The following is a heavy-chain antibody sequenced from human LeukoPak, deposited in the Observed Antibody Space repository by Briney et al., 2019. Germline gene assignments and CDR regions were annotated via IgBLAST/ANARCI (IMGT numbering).Heavy chain of an antibody. Sequence: KPSETLSLTCTVSGGSISSYYWSWIRQPAGKGLEWIGRIFTSGSTNYNPSLKSRVTMSVDTSKNQFSLKLSSVTAADTAVYYCARDLCSSTSCYYFDYWGQGTLVTVSS. CDR3: ARDLCSSTSCYYFDY. D-gene: IGHD2-2*01. CDR2: IFTSGST. V-gene: IGHV4-4*07. CDR1: GGSISSYY. J-gene: IGHJ4*02.